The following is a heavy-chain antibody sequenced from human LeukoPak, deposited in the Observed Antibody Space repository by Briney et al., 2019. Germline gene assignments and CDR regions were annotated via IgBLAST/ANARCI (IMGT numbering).Heavy chain of an antibody. CDR3: ARDRYYGSGSYVGDH. V-gene: IGHV1-2*02. CDR1: GSTFTGHD. Sequence: ASVKVSFKASGSTFTGHDMHWVRQAPGQGLEWMGWIDPNSGGTSYAQRFQGRVTMTRDTSISTAYRELSRLRSDDTAVYYCARDRYYGSGSYVGDHGGRGPLVTVSS. J-gene: IGHJ4*02. D-gene: IGHD3-10*01. CDR2: IDPNSGGT.